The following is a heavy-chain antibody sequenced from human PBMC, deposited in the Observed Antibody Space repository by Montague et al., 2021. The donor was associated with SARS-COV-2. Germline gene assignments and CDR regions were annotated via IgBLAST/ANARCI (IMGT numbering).Heavy chain of an antibody. D-gene: IGHD4/OR15-4a*01. CDR3: ARDATMVSHSYFDY. CDR2: IYHSGST. CDR1: GGSISSSSW. J-gene: IGHJ4*02. V-gene: IGHV4-4*02. Sequence: SETLSLTCAVSGGSISSSSWWSWVRQPPGKGLEWIGEIYHSGSTDYNPSLKSRVTISVDKSKNQFSLKLSSVTAADTAVYYCARDATMVSHSYFDYWGQGTLVTVSS.